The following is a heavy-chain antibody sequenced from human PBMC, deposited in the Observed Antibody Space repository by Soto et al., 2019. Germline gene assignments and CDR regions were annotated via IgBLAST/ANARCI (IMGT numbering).Heavy chain of an antibody. D-gene: IGHD2-21*02. CDR3: ARDYCGGDCYTLDY. CDR2: ISSSSSTI. Sequence: GGSLRLSCAASGFTFSSYSMNWVRQAPGKGLEWVSYISSSSSTIYYADSVKGRFTISRDNAKNSLYLQMNSLRDEDTAVYYCARDYCGGDCYTLDYWGQGTLVTVSS. CDR1: GFTFSSYS. V-gene: IGHV3-48*02. J-gene: IGHJ4*02.